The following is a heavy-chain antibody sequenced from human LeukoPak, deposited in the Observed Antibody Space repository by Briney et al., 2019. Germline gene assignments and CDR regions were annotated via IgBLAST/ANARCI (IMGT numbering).Heavy chain of an antibody. Sequence: ASVKVSCKASGYTFTGYYMHWVRQAPGQGLEWMGWIYPNSGSTNYAQKFQGRVTMTRDTSISTAYMELSRLRSDDTAVYYCARSEQFPYYMDVWGKGTTVTVSS. CDR1: GYTFTGYY. D-gene: IGHD6-19*01. J-gene: IGHJ6*03. CDR2: IYPNSGST. CDR3: ARSEQFPYYMDV. V-gene: IGHV1-2*02.